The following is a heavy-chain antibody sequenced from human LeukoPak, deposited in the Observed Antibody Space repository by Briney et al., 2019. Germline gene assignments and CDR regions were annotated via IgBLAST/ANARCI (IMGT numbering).Heavy chain of an antibody. Sequence: GGSLTLSCGASGFIFRNAWMTWVRQAPGKGLEWVGRIKSNPDGGTADYGAAVKGRFTISRDDSRNMLYLQLRNLRAEDTAVYYCTTLSYDVHYWGQGTLVTVSS. CDR3: TTLSYDVHY. V-gene: IGHV3-15*01. CDR1: GFIFRNAW. J-gene: IGHJ4*02. CDR2: IKSNPDGGTA. D-gene: IGHD3-3*01.